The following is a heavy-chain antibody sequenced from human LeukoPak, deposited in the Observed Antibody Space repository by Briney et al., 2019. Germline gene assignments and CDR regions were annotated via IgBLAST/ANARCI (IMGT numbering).Heavy chain of an antibody. D-gene: IGHD4-17*01. CDR3: ARLPTAVTTDYYYYGMDV. CDR2: ISSSGSTI. Sequence: GGSLRLSCAASGFTFSDYYMSWIRQAPGKGLEWVSYISSSGSTIYYADSVKGRFTISRDNAKKSLYLQMNSLRAEDTAVYYCARLPTAVTTDYYYYGMDVWGQGTTVTVSS. V-gene: IGHV3-11*01. J-gene: IGHJ6*02. CDR1: GFTFSDYY.